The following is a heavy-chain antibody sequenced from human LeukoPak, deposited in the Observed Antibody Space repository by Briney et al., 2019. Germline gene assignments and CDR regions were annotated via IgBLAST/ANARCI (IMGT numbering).Heavy chain of an antibody. CDR1: GGSISGYY. D-gene: IGHD6-19*01. V-gene: IGHV4-4*07. Sequence: SKTLSLTCTVSGGSISGYYWSWIRQTAGKGLEWIGRIYTSGSTDYSPSLRGRVTISVDKSKNQLSLKLSSVTAADTAVYYCATSSAVGGVKWFDPWGQGTLVTVSS. J-gene: IGHJ5*02. CDR2: IYTSGST. CDR3: ATSSAVGGVKWFDP.